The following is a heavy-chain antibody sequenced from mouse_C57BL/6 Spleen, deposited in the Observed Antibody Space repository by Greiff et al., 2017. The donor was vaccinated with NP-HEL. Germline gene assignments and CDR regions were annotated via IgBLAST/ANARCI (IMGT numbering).Heavy chain of an antibody. Sequence: VQLQASGPGLVAPSQSLSITCTVSGFSLTSYGVDWVRQPPGKGLEWLGVVWGGGCTNYNSALMSRLSISKDNTKSQVFVKMNSLQTADTAMYYCAKQGYDGFAYWGQGTLVTVS. CDR2: VWGGGCT. D-gene: IGHD2-3*01. CDR1: GFSLTSYG. V-gene: IGHV2-9*01. J-gene: IGHJ3*01. CDR3: AKQGYDGFAY.